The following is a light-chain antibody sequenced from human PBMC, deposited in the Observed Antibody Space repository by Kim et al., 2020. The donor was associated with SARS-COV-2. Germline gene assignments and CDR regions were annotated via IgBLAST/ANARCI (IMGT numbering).Light chain of an antibody. J-gene: IGKJ5*01. CDR1: HDINNY. CDR3: QQYESLPIT. V-gene: IGKV1-33*01. CDR2: DAS. Sequence: ASVGDGGTITCQATHDINNYLNWYQQKPGKTPKLLISDASNWGTGVPSRFSGSGSGTDFTFTISSLQPEDVATYYWQQYESLPITFGQGTRLEIK.